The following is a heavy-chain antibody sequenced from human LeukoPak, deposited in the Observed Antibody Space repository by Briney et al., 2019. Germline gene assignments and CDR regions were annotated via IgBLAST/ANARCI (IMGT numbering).Heavy chain of an antibody. V-gene: IGHV3-15*01. CDR1: GFALNKSW. CDR3: ARDRLPPGYGRFYGMFF. J-gene: IGHJ6*02. CDR2: IKSKSDGGTT. Sequence: GGSLRLSCAASGFALNKSWMTWVRRAPGKGLEWVGRIKSKSDGGTTDYAAPVKGRFTISRDDSENTVCLQMNSLKTEDTAVYYCARDRLPPGYGRFYGMFFWGQGTTVTVSS. D-gene: IGHD4-17*01.